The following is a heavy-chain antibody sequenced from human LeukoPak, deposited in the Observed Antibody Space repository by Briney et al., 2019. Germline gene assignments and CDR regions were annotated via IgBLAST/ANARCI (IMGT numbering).Heavy chain of an antibody. Sequence: GGSLRLSCAASGFTFSSYAMSWVRQAPGKGLEWVSSISGSGSSTYYADSVKGRFTISRDNSKNTLNLQMNSLRAEDTAVYHCAKDQGSSWPKYYYGMDVWGQGTTVTVSS. CDR3: AKDQGSSWPKYYYGMDV. CDR1: GFTFSSYA. CDR2: ISGSGSST. D-gene: IGHD6-13*01. J-gene: IGHJ6*02. V-gene: IGHV3-23*01.